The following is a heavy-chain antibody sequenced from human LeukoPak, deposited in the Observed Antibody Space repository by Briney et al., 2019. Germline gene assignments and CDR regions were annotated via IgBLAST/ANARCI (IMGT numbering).Heavy chain of an antibody. CDR2: IYPGDSDT. CDR3: AKLGAYTSSWYGCVDY. CDR1: GYTFTTHW. V-gene: IGHV5-51*01. J-gene: IGHJ4*02. D-gene: IGHD6-19*01. Sequence: SGESLTLSCTASGYTFTTHWIGWVRQMPGKGLEWMGIIYPGDSDTRYSPSFQDHVTISADKSISTAYLQWSSLKASDTATYYCAKLGAYTSSWYGCVDYWGQGTLITVSS.